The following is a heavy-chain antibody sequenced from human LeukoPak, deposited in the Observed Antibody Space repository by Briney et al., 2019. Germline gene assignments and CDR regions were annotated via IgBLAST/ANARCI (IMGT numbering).Heavy chain of an antibody. Sequence: PSETLSLTCTVSGGSISSYYWSWIRQPAGKGLEWIGRIYTSGSTNYNPSLKSRVTMSVDTSKNQFSLKLSSVTAADTAVYYCAGTEVPGGAVAGTCDYWGQGTLVTVSS. CDR2: IYTSGST. J-gene: IGHJ4*02. V-gene: IGHV4-4*07. D-gene: IGHD6-19*01. CDR3: AGTEVPGGAVAGTCDY. CDR1: GGSISSYY.